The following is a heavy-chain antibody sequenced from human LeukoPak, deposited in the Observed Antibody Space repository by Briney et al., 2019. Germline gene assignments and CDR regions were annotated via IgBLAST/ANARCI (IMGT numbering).Heavy chain of an antibody. Sequence: ASVKVSCKASGYTFTGYYMHWVRQAPGQGLEWMGWISAYNGNTNYAQKLQGRVTMTTDTSTSTAYMELRSLRSDDTAVYYCARERPYDSSAHFDYWGQGTLVTVSS. V-gene: IGHV1-18*04. CDR2: ISAYNGNT. CDR3: ARERPYDSSAHFDY. CDR1: GYTFTGYY. J-gene: IGHJ4*02. D-gene: IGHD3-22*01.